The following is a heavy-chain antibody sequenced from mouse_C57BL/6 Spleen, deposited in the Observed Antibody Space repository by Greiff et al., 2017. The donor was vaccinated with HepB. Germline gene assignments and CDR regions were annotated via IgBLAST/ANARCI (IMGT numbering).Heavy chain of an antibody. CDR2: IDPSDSET. J-gene: IGHJ3*01. Sequence: QVQLKQSGAELVRPGSSVKLSCKASGYTFTSYWMHWVKQRPIQGLEWIGNIDPSDSETHYNQKFKDKATLTVDKSSSTAYMQLSSLTSEDSAVYYCARGYSNFPWFAYWGQGTLVTVSA. D-gene: IGHD2-5*01. V-gene: IGHV1-52*01. CDR3: ARGYSNFPWFAY. CDR1: GYTFTSYW.